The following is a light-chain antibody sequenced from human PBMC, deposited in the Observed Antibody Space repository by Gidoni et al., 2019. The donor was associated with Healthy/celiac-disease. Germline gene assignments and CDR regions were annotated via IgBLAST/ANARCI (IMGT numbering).Light chain of an antibody. CDR1: QSVLYSSNNKNY. CDR3: QQYYSTPRT. Sequence: DIVMTQSPDSLAVSLGERATINCKSSQSVLYSSNNKNYLAWYQQKPGQPPKLLIYWASTRESGVPDRFSGSGSGTDFTLTISSLQAEEVAVYYCQQYYSTPRTFXQXTKVEIK. V-gene: IGKV4-1*01. CDR2: WAS. J-gene: IGKJ1*01.